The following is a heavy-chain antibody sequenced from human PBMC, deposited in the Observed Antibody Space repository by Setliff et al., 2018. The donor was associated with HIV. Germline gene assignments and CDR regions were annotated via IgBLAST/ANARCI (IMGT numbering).Heavy chain of an antibody. CDR3: ARAMRGVVVTNMYYYYGMDV. V-gene: IGHV4-38-2*02. Sequence: SETLSLTCTVSGYSISSGYYWGWIRQPPGKGLEWIGSNYHSGSTYYNPSLKSRVTISVDTSKNQFSLKLSSVTAADTAVYYCARAMRGVVVTNMYYYYGMDVWGQGTTVTVSS. CDR2: NYHSGST. D-gene: IGHD2-21*02. CDR1: GYSISSGYY. J-gene: IGHJ6*02.